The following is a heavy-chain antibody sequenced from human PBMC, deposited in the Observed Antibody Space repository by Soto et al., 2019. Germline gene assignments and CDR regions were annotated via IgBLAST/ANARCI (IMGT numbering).Heavy chain of an antibody. Sequence: PSETLSLTWAVSSGSISSRNWLSWVRQPPGKGLEWIGEIYHSGSTNYNPSLKSRVTISVDASKNQFSLKLNSVTAADTAVYYCAREPLCSSPSCRGGAFDYWGQGTLVTVSS. CDR2: IYHSGST. J-gene: IGHJ4*02. CDR3: AREPLCSSPSCRGGAFDY. CDR1: SGSISSRNW. D-gene: IGHD2-2*01. V-gene: IGHV4-4*02.